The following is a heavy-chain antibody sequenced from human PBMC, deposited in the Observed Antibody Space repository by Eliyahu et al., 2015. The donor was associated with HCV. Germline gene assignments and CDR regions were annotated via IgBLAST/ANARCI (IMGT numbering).Heavy chain of an antibody. CDR2: ISGSGTSV. V-gene: IGHV3-21*02. CDR1: GFSLSSYT. J-gene: IGHJ6*02. Sequence: EVQLVESGGGLVNPGGSLRLXCSASGFSLSSYTMTWVRQAPGKGLEWVSSISGSGTSVYYAASLKGRFTTSRDNAKNSLYLQMNGLRDDDTAIYYCAREELNLNDFDVWGQGTTVTVSS. CDR3: AREELNLNDFDV. D-gene: IGHD1-1*01.